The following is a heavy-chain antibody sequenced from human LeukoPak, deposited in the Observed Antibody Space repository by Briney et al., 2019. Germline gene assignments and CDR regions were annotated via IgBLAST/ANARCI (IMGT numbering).Heavy chain of an antibody. D-gene: IGHD3-3*01. CDR3: ARRSGSDAFDI. CDR1: GYTFSSYG. CDR2: INPDSGGT. Sequence: GASVKVSCKASGYTFSSYGISWVRQAPGQGLEWMGGINPDSGGTNYAQKFQGRVTMTRDTSISTAYMELSSPRSDDTSVYYCARRSGSDAFDIWGQGTMVTVSS. J-gene: IGHJ3*02. V-gene: IGHV1-2*02.